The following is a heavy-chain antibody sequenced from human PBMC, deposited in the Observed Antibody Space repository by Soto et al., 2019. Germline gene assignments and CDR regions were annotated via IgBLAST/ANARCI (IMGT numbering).Heavy chain of an antibody. D-gene: IGHD3-3*01. CDR1: GGSLSSYY. V-gene: IGHV4-59*01. CDR3: ARVTSGYRPHFEY. CDR2: IYYSGST. Sequence: QVQLQESGPGLVKPSETLSLTCTVSGGSLSSYYWSWIRQPPGKGLECIGYIYYSGSTNYKASLKSRATISVDTSKNQFSLKLSSVSAADTAVYYCARVTSGYRPHFEYWGQGTLVTVSS. J-gene: IGHJ4*02.